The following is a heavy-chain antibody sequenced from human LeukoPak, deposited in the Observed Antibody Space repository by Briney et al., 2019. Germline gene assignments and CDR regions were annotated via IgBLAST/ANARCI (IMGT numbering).Heavy chain of an antibody. CDR3: ARDDAGLDSSGTKSDY. V-gene: IGHV3-30*03. Sequence: GGSLRLSCAASGFTFSSYGMHWVRQAPGKGLEWVAVISYDGSNKYYADSVKGRFTISRDNSKNTLYLQMNSLRAEDTAVYYCARDDAGLDSSGTKSDYWGQGTLVTVSS. CDR1: GFTFSSYG. CDR2: ISYDGSNK. J-gene: IGHJ4*02. D-gene: IGHD3-22*01.